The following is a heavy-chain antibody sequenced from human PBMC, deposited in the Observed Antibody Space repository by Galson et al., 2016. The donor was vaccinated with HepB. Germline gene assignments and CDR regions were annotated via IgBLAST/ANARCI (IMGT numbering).Heavy chain of an antibody. V-gene: IGHV1-69*13. J-gene: IGHJ4*02. D-gene: IGHD3-10*01. CDR2: IITIFGTA. Sequence: SVKVSCKASGGTFSSYAISWVRQAPGQGLEWMGRIITIFGTANYAQKFQGRVTITADESTSTAYMELSSLKSEDTAVYYCARGLGSGCYFDYWGQGTLVTVSS. CDR3: ARGLGSGCYFDY. CDR1: GGTFSSYA.